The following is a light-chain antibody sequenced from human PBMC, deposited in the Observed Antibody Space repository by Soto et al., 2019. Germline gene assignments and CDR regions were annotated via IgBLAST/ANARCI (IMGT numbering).Light chain of an antibody. V-gene: IGLV2-23*01. J-gene: IGLJ2*01. Sequence: QSALPQTASVSGSRGQAITISCAGTSSDVGIYNLVSWYQQHPGKAPKLIIYEGRKRPSGVSNRFSASKSGNTASLTISGLQAEDEADYYCCSYADSSTSYVVFGGGTKLTVL. CDR3: CSYADSSTSYVV. CDR2: EGR. CDR1: SSDVGIYNL.